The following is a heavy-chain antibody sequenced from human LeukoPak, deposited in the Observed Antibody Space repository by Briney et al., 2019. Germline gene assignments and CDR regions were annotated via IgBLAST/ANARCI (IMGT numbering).Heavy chain of an antibody. V-gene: IGHV4-34*01. D-gene: IGHD2-21*01. CDR1: GASFSDYY. CDR3: ASGWLRYYYFDT. J-gene: IGHJ4*02. CDR2: IEHSGST. Sequence: SETLSLTCAVYGASFSDYYWNWIRQPPGRGLEWIGEIEHSGSTKYNPSLKSRAAISIDTSKNQFSLNLTSVTAADTAVYYCASGWLRYYYFDTWGQGTLVTVSS.